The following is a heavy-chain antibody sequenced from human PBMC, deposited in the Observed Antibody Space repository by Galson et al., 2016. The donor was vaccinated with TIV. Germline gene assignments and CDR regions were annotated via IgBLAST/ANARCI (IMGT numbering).Heavy chain of an antibody. J-gene: IGHJ4*02. D-gene: IGHD3-3*01. CDR2: INDGNANT. V-gene: IGHV1-3*01. Sequence: SVKVSCKASGYTFTNYAMHWVRQAPGQRLEWMGWINDGNANTKYSQKFQGRVTITRDTSASTAHMELSSLTSEDTAVYYCAKERLKFWSISLHSFDYWGQGTLVTVSS. CDR1: GYTFTNYA. CDR3: AKERLKFWSISLHSFDY.